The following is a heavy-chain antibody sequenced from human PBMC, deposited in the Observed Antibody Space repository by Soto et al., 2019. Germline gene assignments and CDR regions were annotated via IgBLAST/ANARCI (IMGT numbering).Heavy chain of an antibody. CDR1: GYTFTSYG. CDR3: ARSDCSGGSCYSYYFDY. V-gene: IGHV1-18*01. CDR2: ISAYNGNT. J-gene: IGHJ4*02. D-gene: IGHD2-15*01. Sequence: QVQLVQSGAEVKKPGASVKVSCKASGYTFTSYGISWVRQAPGQGLEWMGWISAYNGNTNYAQKLQGRVTMTTDSSTSTAYMELRSLRSDDTAVYYCARSDCSGGSCYSYYFDYWGQGTLVTVSS.